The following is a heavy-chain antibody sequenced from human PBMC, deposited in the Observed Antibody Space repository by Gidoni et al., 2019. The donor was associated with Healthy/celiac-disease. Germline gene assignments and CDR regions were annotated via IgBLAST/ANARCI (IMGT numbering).Heavy chain of an antibody. Sequence: EVQLVESGGGLVQPGGSLRLSCAASGFTFSSYAMSWVRQAPGKGLVWVSASSCSGGSTYYADSVKGRFTISRDNSKNTLYLQMNSLRAEDTAVYYCAKGGYDYVWGSYRSSKPPEIDYWGQGTLVTVSS. CDR3: AKGGYDYVWGSYRSSKPPEIDY. V-gene: IGHV3-23*04. CDR1: GFTFSSYA. CDR2: SSCSGGST. J-gene: IGHJ4*02. D-gene: IGHD3-16*02.